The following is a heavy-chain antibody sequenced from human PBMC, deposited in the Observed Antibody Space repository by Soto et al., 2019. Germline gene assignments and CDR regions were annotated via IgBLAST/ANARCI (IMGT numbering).Heavy chain of an antibody. J-gene: IGHJ6*02. CDR2: IYSGGST. D-gene: IGHD6-6*01. Sequence: EVQLVETGGGLIQPGGSLRLSCAASGFTVSSNYMSWVRQAPGKGLEWVSVIYSGGSTYYADSVKGRFTISRDNSKNTLYLQMNSLRAEDTAVYYCASSSSNGAFYYYYYYGMDVWCQGTTVTVSS. V-gene: IGHV3-53*02. CDR3: ASSSSNGAFYYYYYYGMDV. CDR1: GFTVSSNY.